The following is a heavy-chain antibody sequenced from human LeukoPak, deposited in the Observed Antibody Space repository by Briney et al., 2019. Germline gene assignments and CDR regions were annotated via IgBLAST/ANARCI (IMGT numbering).Heavy chain of an antibody. V-gene: IGHV3-21*01. CDR3: VRDKAGTTPYYYYSMDV. CDR2: ISSSNSYI. Sequence: GESLKISCVAPGFTFRSYSMNWVRQAPGKGLEWVSSISSSNSYIWYADSVKGRFTISRDNAKSSLYLQMNSLRAEDTAIYYCVRDKAGTTPYYYYSMDVWGKGTTVTVSS. CDR1: GFTFRSYS. J-gene: IGHJ6*03. D-gene: IGHD1-14*01.